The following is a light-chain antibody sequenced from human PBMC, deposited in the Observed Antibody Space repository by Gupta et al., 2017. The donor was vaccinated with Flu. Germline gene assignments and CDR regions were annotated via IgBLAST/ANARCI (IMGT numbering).Light chain of an antibody. J-gene: IGKJ2*01. CDR1: QGLLHSNGYES. V-gene: IGKV2-28*01. CDR3: MQTLETPYT. CDR2: LGS. Sequence: ENVITQSPVSLTVSIGEPASISCRPSQGLLHSNGYESLEWFVQKPGQPPQLLVYLGSDRASGVPDRFRGRGSDTDYTLEISRVEADDVGIYFCMQTLETPYTFGQGTKLEI.